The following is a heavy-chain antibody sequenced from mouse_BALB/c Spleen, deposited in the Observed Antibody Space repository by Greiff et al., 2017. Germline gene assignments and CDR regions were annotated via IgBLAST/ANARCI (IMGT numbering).Heavy chain of an antibody. J-gene: IGHJ4*01. CDR2: ISDGGSYT. V-gene: IGHV5-4*02. D-gene: IGHD2-4*01. CDR3: ARAYDYLYAMDY. CDR1: GFTFSDYY. Sequence: DVKLVESGGGLVKPGGSLKLSCAASGFTFSDYYMYWVRQTPEKRLEWVATISDGGSYTYYPDSVKGRFTISRDNAKNNLYLQMSSLKSEDTAMYYCARAYDYLYAMDYWGQGTSVTVSS.